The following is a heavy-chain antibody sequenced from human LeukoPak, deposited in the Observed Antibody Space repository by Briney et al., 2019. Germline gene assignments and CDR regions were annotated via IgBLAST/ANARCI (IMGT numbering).Heavy chain of an antibody. D-gene: IGHD4-11*01. J-gene: IGHJ4*02. CDR1: GFIFSSYV. V-gene: IGHV3-30*04. CDR2: VSLDGSNK. Sequence: GGSLRLSCGASGFIFSSYVPHWVRQAPGKGLEWVALVSLDGSNKYYADSVKGRFTISRDNSNKMVYLQMNSLRADDTGVYYCAKDAQRGFDYSNSLEYWGQGALVIVSS. CDR3: AKDAQRGFDYSNSLEY.